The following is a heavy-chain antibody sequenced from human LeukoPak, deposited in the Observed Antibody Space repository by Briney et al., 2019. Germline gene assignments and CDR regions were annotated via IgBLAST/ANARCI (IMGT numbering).Heavy chain of an antibody. CDR3: ARDRTVRGVRYGMDV. D-gene: IGHD3-10*01. V-gene: IGHV3-13*01. J-gene: IGHJ6*02. CDR1: GFTFSSYD. Sequence: PGGSLSLSFAASGFTFSSYDMNWVRQATGKVLKWVSAIGTAGDTYYPGSVKGRFTISRENAKNSLYLQMNSLRAGDTAVYYCARDRTVRGVRYGMDVWGQGTTVTVSS. CDR2: IGTAGDT.